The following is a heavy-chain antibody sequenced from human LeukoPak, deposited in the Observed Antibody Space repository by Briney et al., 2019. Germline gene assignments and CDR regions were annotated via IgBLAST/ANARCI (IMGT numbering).Heavy chain of an antibody. Sequence: ASVKVSCKVSGYTLTELSMHWVRQAPGQGLEWMGWIYPNSGGTNYAQKFQGRATMTRDTSISTAYMELSRLRSDDTAVYYCARDKLVNLQQLELDYWGQGTLVTVSS. J-gene: IGHJ4*02. CDR2: IYPNSGGT. CDR1: GYTLTELS. D-gene: IGHD6-13*01. CDR3: ARDKLVNLQQLELDY. V-gene: IGHV1-2*02.